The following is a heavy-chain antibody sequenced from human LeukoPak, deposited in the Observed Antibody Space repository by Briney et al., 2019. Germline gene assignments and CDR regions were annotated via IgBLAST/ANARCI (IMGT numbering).Heavy chain of an antibody. J-gene: IGHJ6*02. V-gene: IGHV3-15*01. CDR1: GFTFNNAW. CDR2: IKSKSDSGTI. Sequence: GGSLRLSCAASGFTFNNAWMSWVRQAPGKGLEWVGRIKSKSDSGTIDYGAPVKGRFTISRDDSKNTVYLQMNSLKNEDTAVYYCATVGIHYYGMDVWGQGTTVTASS. CDR3: ATVGIHYYGMDV.